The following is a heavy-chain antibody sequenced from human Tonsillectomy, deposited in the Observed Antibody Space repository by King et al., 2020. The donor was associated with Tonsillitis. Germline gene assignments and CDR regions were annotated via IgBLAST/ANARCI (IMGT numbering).Heavy chain of an antibody. CDR1: GYSFTSYW. J-gene: IGHJ4*02. Sequence: VQLVESGAEVKKPGESLRLSGKGSGYSFTSYWINWVRQMPGKGLEWMGRIDPSDSYINYSPSFQGHVTISADESISSAYLQWSSLKASDTAIYYCARQDGSYSGFDYWGQGTLVTVSS. V-gene: IGHV5-10-1*03. CDR2: IDPSDSYI. D-gene: IGHD1-26*01. CDR3: ARQDGSYSGFDY.